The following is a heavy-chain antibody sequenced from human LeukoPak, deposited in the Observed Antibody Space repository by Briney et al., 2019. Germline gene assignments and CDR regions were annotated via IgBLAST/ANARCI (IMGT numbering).Heavy chain of an antibody. CDR2: ISSSSSYI. D-gene: IGHD1-26*01. CDR1: GFTFSSYS. Sequence: GGSLRLSCAASGFTFSSYSMNWVRQAPGKGLEWVSSISSSSSYIYYADSVKGRFTISRDNAKNSLYLQMNSLRAEDTAVYYCARDGRVGATGYFDYWGQGTLVTVSS. CDR3: ARDGRVGATGYFDY. V-gene: IGHV3-21*01. J-gene: IGHJ4*02.